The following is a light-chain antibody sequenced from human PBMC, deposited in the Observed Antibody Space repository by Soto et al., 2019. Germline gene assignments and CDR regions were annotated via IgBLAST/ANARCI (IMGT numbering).Light chain of an antibody. Sequence: QAVVTQPPSASGTPGQRVTISCSGSTSNIGSNYVYWYQHLPGTAPKLLIYRNDQRPSGVPDRFSGSKSGTSASLAISGLRSEDEADYYCAAWDDSLSGSVLFGGGTQLTVL. V-gene: IGLV1-47*01. J-gene: IGLJ2*01. CDR3: AAWDDSLSGSVL. CDR2: RND. CDR1: TSNIGSNY.